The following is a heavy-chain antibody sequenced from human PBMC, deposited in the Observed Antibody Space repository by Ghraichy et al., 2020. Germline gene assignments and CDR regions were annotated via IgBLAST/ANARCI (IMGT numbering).Heavy chain of an antibody. CDR2: IYPDDSDT. D-gene: IGHD3-22*01. V-gene: IGHV5-51*01. CDR3: ARGRYYYDSSGYSEHDAFDI. CDR1: GYSFTSYW. Sequence: GESLNISCKGSGYSFTSYWIGWVRQMPGKGLEWMGIIYPDDSDTRYSLSFQGQVTISADKSISTAYLQWSSLKASDTAMYYCARGRYYYDSSGYSEHDAFDIWGQGTMVTVSP. J-gene: IGHJ3*02.